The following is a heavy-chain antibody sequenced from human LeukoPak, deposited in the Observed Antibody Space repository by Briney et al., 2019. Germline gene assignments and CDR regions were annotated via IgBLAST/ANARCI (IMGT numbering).Heavy chain of an antibody. D-gene: IGHD3-10*01. CDR3: ARELTYYYAFDI. J-gene: IGHJ3*02. Sequence: PGGSLRLSCAASGFTFSSHAMHWVRQAPGKGLEYVSAISSNGGSTYYANPVKGRFTISRDNSKNTLYLQTGSLRAEDMAVYYCARELTYYYAFDIWGQGTMATVSS. V-gene: IGHV3-64*01. CDR1: GFTFSSHA. CDR2: ISSNGGST.